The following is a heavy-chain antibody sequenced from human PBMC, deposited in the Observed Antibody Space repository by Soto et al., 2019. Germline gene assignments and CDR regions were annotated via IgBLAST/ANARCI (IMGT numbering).Heavy chain of an antibody. CDR1: GFSPSTSGMC. CDR2: IDWDDDK. Sequence: SGPTLVNPTQTLTLTCTFSGFSPSTSGMCVSWIRQPPGKALEWLARIDWDDDKYYSTSLKTRLTISKDTSKNQVVLTMTNMDPVDTATYYCARIPGGRTYYYDNSGPLDYWGQGTLVTVSS. D-gene: IGHD3-22*01. J-gene: IGHJ4*02. V-gene: IGHV2-70*11. CDR3: ARIPGGRTYYYDNSGPLDY.